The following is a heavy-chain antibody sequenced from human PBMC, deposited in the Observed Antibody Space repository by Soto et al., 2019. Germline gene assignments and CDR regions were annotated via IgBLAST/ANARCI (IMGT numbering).Heavy chain of an antibody. D-gene: IGHD1-7*01. CDR3: AIDRGQLPNLGYMHV. Sequence: SETLSLTCTVSGGSISSGGYYWSWIRQHPGKGLEWIGYIYYSGSTYYNPSLKSRVTISVDTSKNQFSLKLSSVTAADTAVYYCAIDRGQLPNLGYMHVWGKATMDTVSS. CDR2: IYYSGST. J-gene: IGHJ6*04. V-gene: IGHV4-31*03. CDR1: GGSISSGGYY.